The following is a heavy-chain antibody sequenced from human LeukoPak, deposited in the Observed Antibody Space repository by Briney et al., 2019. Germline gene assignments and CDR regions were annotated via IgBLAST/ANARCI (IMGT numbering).Heavy chain of an antibody. CDR3: ARLGYSVSWTDC. CDR1: GGSISSTSHY. D-gene: IGHD6-13*01. CDR2: IYYSGST. Sequence: SETLSLTCTVSGGSISSTSHYWGWLRQPPGKGLEWIGSIYYSGSTYYNPSLKSRVTISVDTSKNQFSLRLSSVTAADMAVYFCARLGYSVSWTDCWGQGTLVTVSS. J-gene: IGHJ4*02. V-gene: IGHV4-39*01.